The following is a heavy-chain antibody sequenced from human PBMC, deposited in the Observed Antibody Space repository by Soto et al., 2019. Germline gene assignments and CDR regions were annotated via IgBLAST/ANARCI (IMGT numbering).Heavy chain of an antibody. CDR3: ARGGGLNQLLSGSDH. D-gene: IGHD2-2*01. Sequence: QVHLVESGGGVVQSGGSLTLSCTVSGFFLSDYGMHWVRQAPGKGLEWVAATSYDGSSEYYSDSVKDRFTTSRDNSKNTVYLHMKRVRDEDKGLYYCARGGGLNQLLSGSDHWGQGTLVTVSS. CDR1: GFFLSDYG. J-gene: IGHJ4*02. CDR2: TSYDGSSE. V-gene: IGHV3-33*01.